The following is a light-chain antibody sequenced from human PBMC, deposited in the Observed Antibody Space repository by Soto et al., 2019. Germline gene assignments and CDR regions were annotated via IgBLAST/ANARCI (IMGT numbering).Light chain of an antibody. CDR1: QNIIRH. CDR2: AAS. Sequence: DIQMTQSPPSLSASXXDGVXITCLASQNIIRHLNWYQHKPGRAPRXXIYAASTLQSGVPSRFTGSGSGTEFTLTITGLQPEDFATYYCQHSYNMPIAFGQGTRLEIK. V-gene: IGKV1-39*01. J-gene: IGKJ5*01. CDR3: QHSYNMPIA.